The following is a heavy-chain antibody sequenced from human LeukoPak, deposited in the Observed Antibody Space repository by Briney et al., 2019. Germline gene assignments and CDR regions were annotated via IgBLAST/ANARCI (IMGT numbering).Heavy chain of an antibody. CDR1: GFTFSSYD. D-gene: IGHD4-17*01. CDR3: ARLSDYGDYGPFRYFDL. CDR2: IDSAGDT. V-gene: IGHV3-13*04. Sequence: PGGSLILPCAASGFTFSSYDMHWVRQVTGKGLEWVSSIDSAGDTYYPGSVKGRFTISRENARNSVYLQMNSLRAGDTAVYYCARLSDYGDYGPFRYFDLWGRGTLVTVSS. J-gene: IGHJ2*01.